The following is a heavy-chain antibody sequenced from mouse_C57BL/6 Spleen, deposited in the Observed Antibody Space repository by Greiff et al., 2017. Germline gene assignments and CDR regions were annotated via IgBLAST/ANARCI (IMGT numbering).Heavy chain of an antibody. Sequence: QVQLQQSGPELVKPGASVKISCKASGYAFSSSWMTWVKQRPGKGLEWIGRIYPGGGDTNYNGKFKGKATLTADKSSSTAYMHLSSLTSEDSAVYYCARWEGNYAWWFDYWGQGTTLTVSS. J-gene: IGHJ2*01. CDR1: GYAFSSSW. CDR2: IYPGGGDT. D-gene: IGHD2-1*01. V-gene: IGHV1-82*01. CDR3: ARWEGNYAWWFDY.